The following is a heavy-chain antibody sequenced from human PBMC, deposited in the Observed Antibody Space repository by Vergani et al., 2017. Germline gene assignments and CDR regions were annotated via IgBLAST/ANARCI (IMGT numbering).Heavy chain of an antibody. CDR3: ARNRIEAAEDNWFDP. CDR2: ISWNSGSI. CDR1: GFTLGDYA. J-gene: IGHJ5*02. D-gene: IGHD6-13*01. Sequence: EVQLVESGGGLVQPGRSLRLSCSASGFTLGDYAMHWVRQAPGKGLEWVSGISWNSGSIDYADSVKGRFTISRDNAKNSLYLQMNSLRVEDTAVYYCARNRIEAAEDNWFDPWGQGTLVTVSS. V-gene: IGHV3-9*01.